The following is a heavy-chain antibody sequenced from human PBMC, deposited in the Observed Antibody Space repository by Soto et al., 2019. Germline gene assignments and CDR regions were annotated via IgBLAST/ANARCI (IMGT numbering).Heavy chain of an antibody. J-gene: IGHJ4*02. D-gene: IGHD2-15*01. CDR2: IYYSGST. V-gene: IGHV4-59*01. CDR3: ARGPVVVVAARYFDY. CDR1: GGSISSYY. Sequence: SETLSLTCTVSGGSISSYYWSWIRQPPGKGLEWIGYIYYSGSTNYNPSLKSRVTISVDTSKNQFSLKLSSVTAADTAVYYCARGPVVVVAARYFDYWGQGTLVTVSS.